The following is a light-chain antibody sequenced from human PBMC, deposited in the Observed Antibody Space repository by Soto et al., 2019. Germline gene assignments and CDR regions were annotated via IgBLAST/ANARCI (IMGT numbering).Light chain of an antibody. J-gene: IGKJ2*01. CDR1: QGISTW. V-gene: IGKV1-12*01. CDR3: QQACSLPHT. CDR2: GAS. Sequence: DIQMTQSPSSVSASVGDRVTITCRASQGISTWLAWYQQKPGKVPKLLIYGASSLQTGVPSRFSGSGSGTDVTLTISSLQAEDFATYYCQQACSLPHTFGQGTKLEIK.